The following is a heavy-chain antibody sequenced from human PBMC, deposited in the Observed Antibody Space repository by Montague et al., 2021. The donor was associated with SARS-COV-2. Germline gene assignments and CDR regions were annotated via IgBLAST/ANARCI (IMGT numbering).Heavy chain of an antibody. CDR2: INYSGTT. D-gene: IGHD6-13*01. CDR1: GGSITDRTYY. Sequence: SETLSLTCSVSGGSITDRTYYWGCIRQSPGKGLEWSGAINYSGTTXYXXSLKSRVTISLDTAKNQFSLKMTSVTAADTAVYYCARHWGIAAAGNWGQGTLVTVSS. V-gene: IGHV4-39*01. J-gene: IGHJ4*02. CDR3: ARHWGIAAAGN.